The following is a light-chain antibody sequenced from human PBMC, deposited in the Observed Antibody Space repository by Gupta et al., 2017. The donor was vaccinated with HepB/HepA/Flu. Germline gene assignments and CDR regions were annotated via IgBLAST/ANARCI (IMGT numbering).Light chain of an antibody. CDR2: KAS. J-gene: IGKJ1*01. CDR1: QTISTW. V-gene: IGKV1-5*03. Sequence: DIQMTQSPSTLSASVGDRVTITCRASQTISTWLAWYQQKPGKVPKLLIYKASTLASGVPSRFSGSGSGTEFTLTISSLQPDDFATYYCQQYNSFPRAFGQGTKVEIK. CDR3: QQYNSFPRA.